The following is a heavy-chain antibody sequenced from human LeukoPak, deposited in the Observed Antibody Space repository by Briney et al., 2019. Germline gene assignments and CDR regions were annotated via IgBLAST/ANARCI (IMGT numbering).Heavy chain of an antibody. J-gene: IGHJ3*02. CDR3: ARESAGISSDI. V-gene: IGHV3-33*01. CDR2: IWSDGSKQ. CDR1: GFTFMTYG. Sequence: GGSLRLSCATSGFTFMTYGFHWVRQAPGKGLEWVAVIWSDGSKQYYADSVKGRFTISRDSSDSTVHLHMNSLRVEDTAVYYCARESAGISSDIWGQGTMVTVSS. D-gene: IGHD2-15*01.